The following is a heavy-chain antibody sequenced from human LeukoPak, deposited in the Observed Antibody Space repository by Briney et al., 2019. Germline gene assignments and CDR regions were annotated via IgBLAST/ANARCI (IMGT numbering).Heavy chain of an antibody. CDR1: GYTFTSYG. Sequence: ASVTVSYTPSGYTFTSYGISWVRQAPGQGLEGMGWISAYNGNTNYAQKLQGRVTMTTDTSTSTAYMELRSLRSDDTAVYYCARGVPDYYDSSGYDDAFDIWGQGTMVTVSS. V-gene: IGHV1-18*01. CDR3: ARGVPDYYDSSGYDDAFDI. D-gene: IGHD3-22*01. J-gene: IGHJ3*02. CDR2: ISAYNGNT.